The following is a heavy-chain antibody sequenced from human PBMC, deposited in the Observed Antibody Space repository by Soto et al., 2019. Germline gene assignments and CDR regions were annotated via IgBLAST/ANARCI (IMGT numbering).Heavy chain of an antibody. Sequence: QVQLQQWGAGLLKPSETLSLTCAVYGQSFSGHTWSWIRQSPGKGLEWIGETSQSGSTYYNPSIKTRVTISADTSKNQFSLTLNSVTAADTGVFYCARGSGIAVIPGELEDVHYDYWGQGTLVSVSS. CDR3: ARGSGIAVIPGELEDVHYDY. V-gene: IGHV4-34*01. CDR1: GQSFSGHT. CDR2: TSQSGST. D-gene: IGHD2-2*01. J-gene: IGHJ4*02.